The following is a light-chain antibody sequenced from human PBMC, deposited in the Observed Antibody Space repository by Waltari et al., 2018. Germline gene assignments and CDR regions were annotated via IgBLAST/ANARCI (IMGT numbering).Light chain of an antibody. CDR3: QSYDSSLSGWV. J-gene: IGLJ3*02. V-gene: IGLV1-40*01. CDR2: GNS. Sequence: QSVLTQPPSVSGAPGQRVTISCTGSSSNSGAGYDVHWYHQLPGPAPKLLIYGNSKRPSGVPDRFSGSKSGTSASLAITGLQAEDEADYYCQSYDSSLSGWVFGGGTKLTVL. CDR1: SSNSGAGYD.